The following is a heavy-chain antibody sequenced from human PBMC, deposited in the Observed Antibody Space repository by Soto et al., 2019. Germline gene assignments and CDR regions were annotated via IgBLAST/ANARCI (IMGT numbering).Heavy chain of an antibody. CDR3: ARGGGFTDY. CDR2: INLDGSST. J-gene: IGHJ4*02. D-gene: IGHD3-16*01. V-gene: IGHV3-74*01. CDR1: GFSLSHYS. Sequence: EVQLVESGGGLIQPGGALRLTCTASGFSLSHYSMHWIRQAPGKGLVWVSRINLDGSSTDYAPSVKGRFTISRDNAKNTLYLQMNSLAADDTAVYYCARGGGFTDYWGRGTLVTVSS.